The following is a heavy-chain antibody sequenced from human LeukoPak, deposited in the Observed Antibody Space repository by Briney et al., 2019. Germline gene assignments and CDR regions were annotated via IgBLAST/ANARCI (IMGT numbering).Heavy chain of an antibody. J-gene: IGHJ3*02. V-gene: IGHV1-18*01. D-gene: IGHD1-26*01. CDR2: ISAYNGNT. CDR3: ARDRGQVVSPSRSPNTGAFDM. Sequence: ASVKVSCKASGYTFTSYGISWVRQAPGQGLEWMGWISAYNGNTNYAQKLQGRVTMTTDTSTSTAYMELRSLRSDDTAVYYCARDRGQVVSPSRSPNTGAFDMWGQGTKVTVSS. CDR1: GYTFTSYG.